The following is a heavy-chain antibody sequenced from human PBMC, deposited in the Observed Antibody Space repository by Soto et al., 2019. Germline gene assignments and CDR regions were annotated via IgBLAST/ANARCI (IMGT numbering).Heavy chain of an antibody. Sequence: GGSLRLSCAASGFTFSSYSMNWVCQAPGKGLEWVSSISSSSSYIYYADSVKGRFTISRDNAKNSLYLQMNSLRAEDTAVYYCARAPKAIYDAFDIWGRGTMVTVSS. V-gene: IGHV3-21*01. CDR3: ARAPKAIYDAFDI. J-gene: IGHJ3*02. CDR1: GFTFSSYS. CDR2: ISSSSSYI.